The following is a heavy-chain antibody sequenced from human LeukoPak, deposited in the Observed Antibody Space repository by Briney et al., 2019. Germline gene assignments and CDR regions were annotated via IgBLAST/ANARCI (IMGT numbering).Heavy chain of an antibody. CDR2: IYYSGST. CDR1: GGSISSYY. J-gene: IGHJ3*02. D-gene: IGHD2-21*02. Sequence: PSETLSLTCTVSGGSISSYYWSWIRQPPGKGLEWIGYIYYSGSTNYNPSLKSRVTISVDTSKNQFSLKLSSVTAADTAVCYCARSWGDHDAFDIWGQGTMVTVSS. CDR3: ARSWGDHDAFDI. V-gene: IGHV4-59*01.